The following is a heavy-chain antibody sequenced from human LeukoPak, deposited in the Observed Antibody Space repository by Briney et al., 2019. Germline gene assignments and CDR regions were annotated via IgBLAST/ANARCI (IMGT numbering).Heavy chain of an antibody. CDR3: KSGGAAPGRFDY. CDR2: ISGSGGST. V-gene: IGHV3-23*01. J-gene: IGHJ4*02. D-gene: IGHD6-13*01. Sequence: GGSLRLSCAASGFTFSSYAMSLVRQAPGKGLEWVSAISGSGGSTYYADSVKGRFTISRDNAKNSLYLQMNSLGVEDTAVYYCKSGGAAPGRFDYWGQGVLVTVSS. CDR1: GFTFSSYA.